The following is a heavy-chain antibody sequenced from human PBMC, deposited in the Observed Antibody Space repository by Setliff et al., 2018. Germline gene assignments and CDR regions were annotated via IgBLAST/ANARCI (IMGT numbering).Heavy chain of an antibody. J-gene: IGHJ6*03. Sequence: VTVSCKASGYTFTAYYIHWVRQAPGQGLEWMGWINPNASNINYIQKFQGRVTMTRDTSISTAYMELRRLKSDDTAVYYCARGEHIVSGDFYHYIDVWGKGTTVTVSS. CDR2: INPNASNI. D-gene: IGHD2-15*01. CDR1: GYTFTAYY. V-gene: IGHV1-2*02. CDR3: ARGEHIVSGDFYHYIDV.